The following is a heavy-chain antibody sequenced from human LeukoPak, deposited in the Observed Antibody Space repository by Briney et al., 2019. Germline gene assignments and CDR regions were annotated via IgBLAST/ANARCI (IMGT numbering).Heavy chain of an antibody. CDR2: IHYSGNT. J-gene: IGHJ4*02. D-gene: IGHD6-13*01. CDR1: GGSISSNTYY. V-gene: IGHV4-39*01. CDR3: ARRGEGYSSTSYFFDY. Sequence: SETLSLTCTASGGSISSNTYYWGWIRQPPGKGLEWIGTIHYSGNTYYKSSLKSRVTISVDTSRNQFSLKLNSVTAADTAVYYCARRGEGYSSTSYFFDYWGQGALVTVSS.